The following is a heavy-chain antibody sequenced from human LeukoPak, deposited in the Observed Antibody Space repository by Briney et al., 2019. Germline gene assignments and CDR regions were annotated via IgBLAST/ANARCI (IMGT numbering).Heavy chain of an antibody. CDR1: GFTFTDYY. D-gene: IGHD3-10*01. V-gene: IGHV3-11*01. J-gene: IGHJ3*02. Sequence: GGSLRLSCTASGFTFTDYYVSSIRQAPGHGQKWLSYIGPSGTTIIYAGSVKGRFTISRDNAKNSLYLQMNSLRAEDTAVYHCARDARGAFDIWGQGTMVTVSS. CDR2: IGPSGTTI. CDR3: ARDARGAFDI.